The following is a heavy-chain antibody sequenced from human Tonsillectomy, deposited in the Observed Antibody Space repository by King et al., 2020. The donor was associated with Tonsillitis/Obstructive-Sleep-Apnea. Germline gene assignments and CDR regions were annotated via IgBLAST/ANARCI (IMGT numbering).Heavy chain of an antibody. V-gene: IGHV3-7*04. CDR3: ARELLEPSTELYYYYYMDV. D-gene: IGHD1-1*01. CDR1: GFTFSSYW. J-gene: IGHJ6*03. CDR2: IKQDGSEK. Sequence: QLVQSGGGLVQPGGSLRLSCAASGFTFSSYWMSWVRQAPGKGLEWVANIKQDGSEKYYVDSVKGRFTISRDNAKNSLYLQMNSLRAEDTAVYYCARELLEPSTELYYYYYMDVWGKGTTVTVSS.